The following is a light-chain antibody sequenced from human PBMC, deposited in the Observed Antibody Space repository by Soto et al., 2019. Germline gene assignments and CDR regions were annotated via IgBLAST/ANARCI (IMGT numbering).Light chain of an antibody. V-gene: IGKV3-20*01. J-gene: IGKJ1*01. CDR2: GAS. Sequence: EIVLTQSPGTLSVSPGERATLSCRASQSISSNYLAWYQQKPGQAPSLLIYGASSRATGIPEGFSGSGSGTDFTTTISRLEREDSAKYYAQQYVRWTVGQGTEVLVK. CDR3: QQYVRWT. CDR1: QSISSNY.